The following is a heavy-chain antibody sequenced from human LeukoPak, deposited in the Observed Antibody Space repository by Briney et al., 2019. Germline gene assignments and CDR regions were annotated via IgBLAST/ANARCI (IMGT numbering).Heavy chain of an antibody. CDR2: ISNGGERT. D-gene: IGHD1-20*01. V-gene: IGHV3-23*01. J-gene: IGHJ4*02. CDR1: GFTFRSYV. Sequence: GGSLRLSCEASGFTFRSYVMNWVRQAPGKGLEWVSAISNGGERTYYADSVKGRFTIPRDNSRNTLYLQVNSLRAEDTAIYYCAKNTITGTGPNLFDYWGQGTLVTVSS. CDR3: AKNTITGTGPNLFDY.